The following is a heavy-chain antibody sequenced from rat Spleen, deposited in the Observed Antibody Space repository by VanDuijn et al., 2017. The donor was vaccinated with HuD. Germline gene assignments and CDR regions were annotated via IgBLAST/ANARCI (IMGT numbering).Heavy chain of an antibody. Sequence: EVQLVESGGGLVQPGKSLKLSCAASGFTFSNYDMAWVRQAPTKGLEWVASISTSGGSTYYRDSVKGRFTISRDNAKSTLYLQMDSLRSEDTATYYCARHRVSISIYYYSGDGYFDYWGQGVMVTVSS. CDR1: GFTFSNYD. J-gene: IGHJ2*01. V-gene: IGHV5-25*01. CDR2: ISTSGGST. CDR3: ARHRVSISIYYYSGDGYFDY. D-gene: IGHD1-1*01.